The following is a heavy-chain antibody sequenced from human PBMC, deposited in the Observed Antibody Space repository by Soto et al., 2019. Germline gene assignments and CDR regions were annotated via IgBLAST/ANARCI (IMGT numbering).Heavy chain of an antibody. J-gene: IGHJ3*02. Sequence: GGTNYAQKFQGWVTMTRDTSISTAYMELSRLRSDDTAVYYCARGDCSGGSCSPWTAFDIWGQGTMVTVSS. D-gene: IGHD2-15*01. CDR3: ARGDCSGGSCSPWTAFDI. CDR2: GGT. V-gene: IGHV1-2*04.